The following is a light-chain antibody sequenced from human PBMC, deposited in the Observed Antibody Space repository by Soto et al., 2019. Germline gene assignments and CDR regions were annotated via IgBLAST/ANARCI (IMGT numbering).Light chain of an antibody. V-gene: IGKV3-20*01. CDR2: SAS. J-gene: IGKJ1*01. CDR3: QQYSASPRT. CDR1: QSVSSY. Sequence: EIVLTQSPGTLSLSPGERATLSCRASQSVSSYLAWYHQKPGQAPRLLIHSASSRATGIPDRFSASGSGTDFTLTISRLEPEDFAVYYCQQYSASPRTFGQGGKVDIK.